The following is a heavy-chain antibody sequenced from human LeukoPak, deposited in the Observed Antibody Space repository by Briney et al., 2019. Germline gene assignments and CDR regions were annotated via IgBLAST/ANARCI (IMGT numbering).Heavy chain of an antibody. J-gene: IGHJ4*02. CDR2: INHSGST. CDR3: ARFGGNSGVFGY. D-gene: IGHD2-21*02. CDR1: GGPFSGYY. Sequence: PSETLSLTCAVYGGPFSGYYWSWIRQPPGKGLEWIGEINHSGSTNYNPSLKSRVTISVDTSKNQFSLKLSSVTAADTAVYYCARFGGNSGVFGYWGQGTLVTVSS. V-gene: IGHV4-34*01.